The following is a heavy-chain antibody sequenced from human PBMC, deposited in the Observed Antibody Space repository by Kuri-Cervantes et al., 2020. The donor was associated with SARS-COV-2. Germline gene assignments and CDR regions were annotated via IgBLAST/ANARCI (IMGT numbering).Heavy chain of an antibody. Sequence: GSLRLSCTVSGGSISSYYWGWIRQPPGKGLEWIGYIYYSGSTNYNPSPKSRVTISVDTSKNQFSLKLSSATAADTAVYYCARALWSGYCTFDIWGQGTMVTVSS. J-gene: IGHJ3*02. V-gene: IGHV4-59*12. CDR3: ARALWSGYCTFDI. CDR1: GGSISSYY. D-gene: IGHD3-3*01. CDR2: IYYSGST.